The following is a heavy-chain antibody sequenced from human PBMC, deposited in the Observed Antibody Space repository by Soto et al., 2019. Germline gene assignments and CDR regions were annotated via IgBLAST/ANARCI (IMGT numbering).Heavy chain of an antibody. CDR1: GFSFSSFG. Sequence: GGSLRLSCEASGFSFSSFGMHWVRQAPGNGLEWVAAISYDGSGKYYEDSVKGRFTISRDNSKNTLYLQMNSLTAEDTALYYCASLEYSSGYYCGQGTLVTVYS. V-gene: IGHV3-30*03. CDR3: ASLEYSSGYY. CDR2: ISYDGSGK. J-gene: IGHJ4*02. D-gene: IGHD3-22*01.